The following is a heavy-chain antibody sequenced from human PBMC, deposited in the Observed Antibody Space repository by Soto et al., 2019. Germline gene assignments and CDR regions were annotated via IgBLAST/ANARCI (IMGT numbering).Heavy chain of an antibody. J-gene: IGHJ4*02. D-gene: IGHD2-15*01. CDR1: GGSISDSSYF. CDR2: IYYSGST. V-gene: IGHV4-39*01. Sequence: SETLSLTCTVSGGSISDSSYFWDWIRQPPGKGLEWIGNIYYSGSTYYNLSLKSRVTLSVDTSKNQFSLKLSSVTAADTAVYYCARRGVSSYYSNYWGLGTLVTVSS. CDR3: ARRGVSSYYSNY.